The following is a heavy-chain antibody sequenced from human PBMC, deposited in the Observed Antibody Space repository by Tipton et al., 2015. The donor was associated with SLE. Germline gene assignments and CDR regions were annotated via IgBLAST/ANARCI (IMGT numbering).Heavy chain of an antibody. CDR3: ARTEWYQSFDY. Sequence: TLSLTCAVYGGSFSGYYWSWIRQPPGKGLEWIGEVNYTGSTNYVPSLKSRVTISVDTSKNQFSLKLSSVTAADTAVYYCARTEWYQSFDYWGQGTLVTVSS. CDR1: GGSFSGYY. CDR2: VNYTGST. J-gene: IGHJ4*02. V-gene: IGHV4-34*01. D-gene: IGHD2-2*01.